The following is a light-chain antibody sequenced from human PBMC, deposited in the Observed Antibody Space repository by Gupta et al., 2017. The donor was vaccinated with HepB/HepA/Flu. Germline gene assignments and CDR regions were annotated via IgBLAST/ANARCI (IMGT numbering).Light chain of an antibody. J-gene: IGKJ4*01. CDR2: DAP. V-gene: IGKV3-15*01. CDR3: QQYNDWPPLT. Sequence: ETMLTQSPVTLSVSPGERATLSCRASQSVTSNLAWYQQKPGQAPRLLIYDAPARASGVPGRFSGSGSGTEFTLTISSLQSEDFAIYYCQQYNDWPPLTFGGGTKVEIK. CDR1: QSVTSN.